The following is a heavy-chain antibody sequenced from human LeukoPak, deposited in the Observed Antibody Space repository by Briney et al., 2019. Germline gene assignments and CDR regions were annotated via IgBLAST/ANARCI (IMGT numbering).Heavy chain of an antibody. CDR2: INWNGGST. Sequence: GGSLRLSCAASGFTFDDYGMSWVRQAPGKGLEWVSGINWNGGSTGYADSVKGRFTISRDNAKNSLYLQMNSLRAEDTALYHCARIAAAAPYYYYYYIDVWGKGTTVTISS. CDR1: GFTFDDYG. J-gene: IGHJ6*03. V-gene: IGHV3-20*01. CDR3: ARIAAAAPYYYYYYIDV. D-gene: IGHD6-13*01.